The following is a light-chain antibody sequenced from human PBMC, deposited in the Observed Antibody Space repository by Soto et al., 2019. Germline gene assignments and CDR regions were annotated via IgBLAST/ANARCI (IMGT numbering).Light chain of an antibody. CDR1: SSDVGAFTS. CDR3: SSYSRSTTLVV. Sequence: QSALTQPASVSGSPGQSITISCTGISSDVGAFTSVSWYQQHPGKAPKLIIYDIIHRPSGVSDRFSGSKSVNTASLTISGLQPEDEATYHCSSYSRSTTLVVFGGGTKLTVL. V-gene: IGLV2-14*03. J-gene: IGLJ2*01. CDR2: DII.